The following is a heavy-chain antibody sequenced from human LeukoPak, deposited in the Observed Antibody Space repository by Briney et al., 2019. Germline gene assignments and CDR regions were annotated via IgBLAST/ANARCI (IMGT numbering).Heavy chain of an antibody. D-gene: IGHD4-17*01. CDR1: GGSFSDYF. CDR3: AGIYGDYSDFDY. CDR2: FTRIGTI. V-gene: IGHV4-34*01. J-gene: IGHJ4*02. Sequence: SETLSLTCAVYGGSFSDYFWSWIRQPPGEGLEWIGEFTRIGTINYNPSLKSRITISVDTSKNQFPLKLSSVTAADTAVYYCAGIYGDYSDFDYWGQGTLVTVSS.